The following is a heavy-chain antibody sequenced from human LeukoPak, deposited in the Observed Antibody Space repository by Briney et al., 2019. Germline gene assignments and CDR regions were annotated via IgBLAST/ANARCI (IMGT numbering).Heavy chain of an antibody. D-gene: IGHD1-26*01. CDR2: IYSGGST. Sequence: PGGSLRLSCAVSGFTVSSNYMSWVRQAPGKGLEWVSVIYSGGSTYYADSVKGRFTISRDNSKNTLYLQMNSLRAEDTAVYYCARDGIVGSPLFKFDYWGQGTLVTVSS. V-gene: IGHV3-53*05. CDR3: ARDGIVGSPLFKFDY. J-gene: IGHJ4*02. CDR1: GFTVSSNY.